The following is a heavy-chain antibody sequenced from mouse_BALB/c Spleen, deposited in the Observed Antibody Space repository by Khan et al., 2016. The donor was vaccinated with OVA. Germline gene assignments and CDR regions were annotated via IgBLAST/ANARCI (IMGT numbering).Heavy chain of an antibody. V-gene: IGHV9-4*02. J-gene: IGHJ4*01. CDR1: GYTFTTAG. CDR2: INTHSGVP. D-gene: IGHD2-14*01. CDR3: ARGGAAYYRNDGGAMEY. Sequence: QIQLVQSGPELKKPGETVRISCKASGYTFTTAGMQWVQKMPGKGLKWIGWINTHSGVPKYAEDFKGRFAFSLETSASPAYLQITNRKNEDTATYFCARGGAAYYRNDGGAMEYWGQGTPVTVSS.